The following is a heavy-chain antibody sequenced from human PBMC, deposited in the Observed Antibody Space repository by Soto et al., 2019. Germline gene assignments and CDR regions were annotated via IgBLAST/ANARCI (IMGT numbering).Heavy chain of an antibody. J-gene: IGHJ6*02. D-gene: IGHD2-21*02. Sequence: EVQLLDSGGGLVQPGGALRLSCSASGFIFSSSAMNWVRQAPGKGLEWVSAISGSGGSIYYADSVKGRFTISRDNSKTTRYLEMDSLRAEDTAVYYCAKGGGDSLRYGMDVWGQETTVTVSS. V-gene: IGHV3-23*01. CDR2: ISGSGGSI. CDR3: AKGGGDSLRYGMDV. CDR1: GFIFSSSA.